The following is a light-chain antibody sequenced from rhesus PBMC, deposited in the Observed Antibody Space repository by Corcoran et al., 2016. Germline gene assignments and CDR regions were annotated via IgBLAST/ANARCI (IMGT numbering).Light chain of an antibody. V-gene: IGKV1-25*01. Sequence: DIQMTQSPSSLSASVGDTVTITCQASQGISKYLAWYQQKPGKAPKLLIYDATTLQSGVPSRFRGSGTGTEFTLTISSLQPEDFATYYCQQQNSYPPTFGQGTKVEIK. J-gene: IGKJ1*01. CDR2: DAT. CDR1: QGISKY. CDR3: QQQNSYPPT.